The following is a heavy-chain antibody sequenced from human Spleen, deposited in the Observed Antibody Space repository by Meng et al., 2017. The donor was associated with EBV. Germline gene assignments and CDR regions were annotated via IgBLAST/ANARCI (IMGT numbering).Heavy chain of an antibody. J-gene: IGHJ4*02. CDR3: AAVLASTGTK. CDR2: FFHSGNT. CDR1: GGSIRSVNW. Sequence: HRQESGPGLVKPSGTLSLTCAVSGGSIRSVNWWSWVRQPPGKGLEWIADFFHSGNTNYNASLKSRVSISVDKSKNQFSLDLTSVTAADTAVYYCAAVLASTGTKWGQGTLVTVSS. D-gene: IGHD1-7*01. V-gene: IGHV4-4*02.